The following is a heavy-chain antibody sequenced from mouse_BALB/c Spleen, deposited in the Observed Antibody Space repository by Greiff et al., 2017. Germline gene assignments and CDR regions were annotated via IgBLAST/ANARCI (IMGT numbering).Heavy chain of an antibody. CDR2: IWAGGST. D-gene: IGHD2-1*01. Sequence: VMLVESGPGLVAPSQSLSITCTVSGFSLTSYGVHWVRQPPGKGLEWLGVIWAGGSTNYNSALMSRLSISKDNSKSQVFLKMNSLQTDDTAMYYCARDSKRDYGNYGVHFDYWGQGTTLTVSS. J-gene: IGHJ2*01. V-gene: IGHV2-9*02. CDR3: ARDSKRDYGNYGVHFDY. CDR1: GFSLTSYG.